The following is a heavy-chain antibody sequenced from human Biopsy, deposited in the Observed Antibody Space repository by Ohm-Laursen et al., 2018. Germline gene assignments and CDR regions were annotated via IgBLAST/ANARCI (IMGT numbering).Heavy chain of an antibody. Sequence: SETLSLTCAVYGGSFNGYFWSWIRQPPGKGLEWIGDITQSGSTNYSPSLKSRTTISEDTANKQFSLCLRSVTAADTAVYYCARVPLPGIGAAYQGRFLYGMDVWGQGTTVSVSS. CDR1: GGSFNGYF. J-gene: IGHJ6*02. V-gene: IGHV4-34*01. D-gene: IGHD6-13*01. CDR3: ARVPLPGIGAAYQGRFLYGMDV. CDR2: ITQSGST.